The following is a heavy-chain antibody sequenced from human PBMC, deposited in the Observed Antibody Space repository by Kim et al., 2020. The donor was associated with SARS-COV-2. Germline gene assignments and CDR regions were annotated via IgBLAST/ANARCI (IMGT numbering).Heavy chain of an antibody. CDR2: INHSGST. V-gene: IGHV4-34*01. D-gene: IGHD3-10*01. CDR1: GGSFSGYY. Sequence: SETLSLTCAVYGGSFSGYYWSWIRQPPGKGLEWIGEINHSGSTNYNPSLKSRVTISVDTSKNQFSLKLSSVTAADTAVYYCARPRMVRGVWDAFDIWGQGTMVTVSS. CDR3: ARPRMVRGVWDAFDI. J-gene: IGHJ3*02.